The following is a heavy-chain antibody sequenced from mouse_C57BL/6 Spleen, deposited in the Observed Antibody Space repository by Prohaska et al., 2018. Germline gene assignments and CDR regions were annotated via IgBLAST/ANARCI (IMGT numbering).Heavy chain of an antibody. CDR1: GFTFSNYW. V-gene: IGHV6-3*01. J-gene: IGHJ2*01. CDR3: TGLGRGYFDY. D-gene: IGHD4-1*01. CDR2: IRLKSDNYET. Sequence: EVKLEESGGGLVQPGGSMKLSCVASGFTFSNYWMNWVRQSPEKGLEWVAQIRLKSDNYETHYAESVKGRFTISRDDSKSSVYLQMNNLRAEDTGIYYCTGLGRGYFDYWGQGTTLTVSS.